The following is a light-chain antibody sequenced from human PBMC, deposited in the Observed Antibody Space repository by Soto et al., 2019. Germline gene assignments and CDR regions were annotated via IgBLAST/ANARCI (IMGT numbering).Light chain of an antibody. CDR2: LGS. Sequence: DIVLTQSPLSLPVTPGEPASISCRSSQSLLHSNGYNYLDWYLQKPGQSPQLLIYLGSTRASGVPERFSGSGSGTDFTLKVSRVAAGDVGIYYCVVVVRTPYTFGQGAEVDIK. V-gene: IGKV2-28*01. CDR3: VVVVRTPYT. J-gene: IGKJ2*01. CDR1: QSLLHSNGYNY.